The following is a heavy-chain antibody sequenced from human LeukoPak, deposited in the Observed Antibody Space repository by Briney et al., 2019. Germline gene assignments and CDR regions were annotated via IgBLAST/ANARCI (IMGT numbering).Heavy chain of an antibody. Sequence: GGSLRLSCAASGFTFSSYAMSWVRQAPGKGLEWVSSISGSGVSTYYADSVKGRFTISRGNFKNTLYVQMNSLRAEDTAVYYCAKANDFYCFVSWGQGTLVTVSS. V-gene: IGHV3-23*01. CDR3: AKANDFYCFVS. CDR2: ISGSGVST. J-gene: IGHJ4*02. CDR1: GFTFSSYA. D-gene: IGHD1-1*01.